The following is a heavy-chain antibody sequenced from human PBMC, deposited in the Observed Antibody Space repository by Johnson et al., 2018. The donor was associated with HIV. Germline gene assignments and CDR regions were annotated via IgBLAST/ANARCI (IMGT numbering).Heavy chain of an antibody. Sequence: VQLVESGGGLVQRGGSLRLSCAASGFTVSSNYMSWVRQAPGKGLEWVSVIYSGGSTYYADSVKGRFTISRDNAKNSLYLQRNSLRAEDTAVYYCAREGTWGSNDAFDIWGQGTMVTVSS. V-gene: IGHV3-66*01. D-gene: IGHD7-27*01. CDR2: IYSGGST. CDR1: GFTVSSNY. J-gene: IGHJ3*02. CDR3: AREGTWGSNDAFDI.